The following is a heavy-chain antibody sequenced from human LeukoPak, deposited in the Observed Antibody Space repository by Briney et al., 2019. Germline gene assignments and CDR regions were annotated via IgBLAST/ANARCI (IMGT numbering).Heavy chain of an antibody. CDR2: ISTYNGNT. CDR1: GYTFTSYG. J-gene: IGHJ6*03. V-gene: IGHV1-18*03. CDR3: ARDLHRVVVRGVPHYYYYMDV. D-gene: IGHD3-10*01. Sequence: ASVKVSCKGSGYTFTSYGISWVRQAPGQGLEWMGWISTYNGNTNYAQKLQGRVTMTTDTSTSTAYMELRSLRSDDMAVYYCARDLHRVVVRGVPHYYYYMDVWGKGTTVTISS.